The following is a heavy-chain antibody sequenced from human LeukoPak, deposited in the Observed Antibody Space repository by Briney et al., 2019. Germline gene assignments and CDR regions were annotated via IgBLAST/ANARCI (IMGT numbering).Heavy chain of an antibody. CDR2: IVPIFGTA. CDR3: ASAKAAAGTVDYYYYMDV. CDR1: GGTFSSYA. D-gene: IGHD6-13*01. Sequence: SVEVSCKTSGGTFSSYAISWVRQAPGQGLEWMGGIVPIFGTANYAQKFRGRVTITTDGSTSTAYMELSSLRSEDTAVYYCASAKAAAGTVDYYYYMDVWGKGTTVTVSS. J-gene: IGHJ6*03. V-gene: IGHV1-69*05.